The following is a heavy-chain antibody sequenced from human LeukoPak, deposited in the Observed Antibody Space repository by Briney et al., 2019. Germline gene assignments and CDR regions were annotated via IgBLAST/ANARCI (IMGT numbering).Heavy chain of an antibody. Sequence: GGSLRLFCAASGFTFSSYWMSWVRQAPGKGLEWVANIKQDGSEKYYVDSVKGRFTISRDNAKNSLYLQKNSLRPENTAVYYCAARLLLPGLNWGVDYWGQGTLVTVSS. CDR2: IKQDGSEK. J-gene: IGHJ4*02. CDR3: AARLLLPGLNWGVDY. V-gene: IGHV3-7*01. D-gene: IGHD7-27*01. CDR1: GFTFSSYW.